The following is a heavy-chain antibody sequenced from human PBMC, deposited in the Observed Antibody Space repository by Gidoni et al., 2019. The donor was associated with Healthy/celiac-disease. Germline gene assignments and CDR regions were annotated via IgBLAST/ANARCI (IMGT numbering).Heavy chain of an antibody. CDR2: ISGSGGST. CDR1: GFTFSSYA. J-gene: IGHJ6*03. CDR3: ARGVTIFGVVTDYYYYMDV. D-gene: IGHD3-3*01. V-gene: IGHV3-23*01. Sequence: EVQLLESGGGLVQPGGSLRLSCAASGFTFSSYAMSWVRPAPGKGLEWVSAISGSGGSTYYADSVKGRFTISRDNSKNTLYLQMNSLRAEDTAVYYCARGVTIFGVVTDYYYYMDVWGKGTTVTVSS.